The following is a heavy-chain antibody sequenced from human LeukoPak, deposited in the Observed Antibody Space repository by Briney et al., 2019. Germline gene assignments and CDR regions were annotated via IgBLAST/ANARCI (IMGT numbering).Heavy chain of an antibody. V-gene: IGHV4-59*01. J-gene: IGHJ4*02. Sequence: SETLSLTCTVSGGSISSYYWSSIRQPPGKGLEWIGYIYYSGSTNYNPSLKSRVTISVDTSKNQFSLKLSSVTAADTAVYYCARDLEGLGLFDYWGQGTLVTVSS. CDR2: IYYSGST. CDR3: ARDLEGLGLFDY. D-gene: IGHD7-27*01. CDR1: GGSISSYY.